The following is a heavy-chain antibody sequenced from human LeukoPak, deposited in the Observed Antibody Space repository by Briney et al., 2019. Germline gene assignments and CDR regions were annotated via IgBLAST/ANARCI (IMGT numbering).Heavy chain of an antibody. CDR1: GGSISSGDYY. D-gene: IGHD3-10*01. CDR3: ARSHQGDQVDY. Sequence: SETLSLTCTVSGGSISSGDYYRSWIRQPSGKGLEWIGYIHHSGSTYYNPSLESRVTISVDRSKSQFSLKLSSVTAADTAVYYCARSHQGDQVDYWGQGTLVTVSS. CDR2: IHHSGST. V-gene: IGHV4-30-2*01. J-gene: IGHJ4*02.